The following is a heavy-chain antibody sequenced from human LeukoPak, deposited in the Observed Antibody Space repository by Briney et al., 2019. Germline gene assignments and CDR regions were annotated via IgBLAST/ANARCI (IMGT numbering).Heavy chain of an antibody. D-gene: IGHD1-14*01. CDR2: ISSSGSTI. CDR3: ASHTGGPYYYGMDV. Sequence: GGSLRLSCAAPGFTFSSYEMNWVRQAPGKGLEWVSYISSSGSTIYYADSVKGRFTISRDNAKNSLYLQMDSLRAEDTAIYYCASHTGGPYYYGMDVWGQGTTVTVSS. J-gene: IGHJ6*02. CDR1: GFTFSSYE. V-gene: IGHV3-48*03.